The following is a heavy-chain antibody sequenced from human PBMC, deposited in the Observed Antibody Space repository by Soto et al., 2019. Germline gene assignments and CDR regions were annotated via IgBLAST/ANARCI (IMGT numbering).Heavy chain of an antibody. V-gene: IGHV3-30*18. CDR1: GFTFSSYG. CDR2: ISSDGNTK. CDR3: AKDYGRSYYYYGMDV. D-gene: IGHD3-16*01. J-gene: IGHJ6*02. Sequence: QVQLVESGGGVVQPGRSLRLSCAASGFTFSSYGMHWVRQAPGKGLEWVAVISSDGNTKFYADSVRGRFTISRDNSRNTLYLQMNSLRAEDTAVYYCAKDYGRSYYYYGMDVWGQGTTVTVSS.